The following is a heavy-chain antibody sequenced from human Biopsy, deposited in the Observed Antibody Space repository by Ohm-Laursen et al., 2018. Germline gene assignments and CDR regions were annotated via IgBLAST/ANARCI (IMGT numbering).Heavy chain of an antibody. CDR3: ARGSGYFKLDV. V-gene: IGHV4-34*01. D-gene: IGHD5-12*01. CDR1: GESSSGYF. CDR2: INQSGST. Sequence: SETLSLTCVVNGESSSGYFWNWIRQPPGKGLEWIGEINQSGSTKYNPSLKRRATLSADSPNSQFSLRLTSVTAADTAIYYCARGSGYFKLDVWGQGTTVTVSS. J-gene: IGHJ6*02.